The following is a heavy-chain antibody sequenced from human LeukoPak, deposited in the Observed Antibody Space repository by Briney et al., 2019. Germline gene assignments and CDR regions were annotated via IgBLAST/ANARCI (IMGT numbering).Heavy chain of an antibody. CDR1: DDSIRSNY. J-gene: IGHJ4*02. V-gene: IGHV4-59*01. Sequence: SETLSLTCIVSDDSIRSNYWSWIRQPPGKGLEWLGYIFYSGSTNYNPSLKNRVTISLDTSKNQFSLRLSSVTAADTAVYYCARVSLCPAYSGTYCYYFDYWGQGTLVTVSS. D-gene: IGHD1-26*01. CDR2: IFYSGST. CDR3: ARVSLCPAYSGTYCYYFDY.